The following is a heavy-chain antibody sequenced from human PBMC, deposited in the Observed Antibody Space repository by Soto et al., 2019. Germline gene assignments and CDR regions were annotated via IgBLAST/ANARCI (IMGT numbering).Heavy chain of an antibody. J-gene: IGHJ4*02. Sequence: SETLSLTCTVSGGSISSYYWSWIRQPPGKGLEWIGYIYYSGSTNYNPSLKSRVTISVDTSKNQFSLKLSSVTAADTAVYYCARVPSDYGDRYLDYGGQGTLVTVSS. V-gene: IGHV4-59*01. CDR2: IYYSGST. CDR3: ARVPSDYGDRYLDY. CDR1: GGSISSYY. D-gene: IGHD4-17*01.